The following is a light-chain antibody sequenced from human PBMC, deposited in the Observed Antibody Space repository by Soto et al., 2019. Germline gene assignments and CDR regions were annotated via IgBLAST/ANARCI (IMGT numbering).Light chain of an antibody. CDR3: QQYVDSPWT. V-gene: IGKV3-20*01. CDR2: GAS. CDR1: QIVSSSY. J-gene: IGKJ1*01. Sequence: VLTQSQGTLYLSPLDRTTLLCGTSQIVSSSYLAWYQQRPGQAPRLLIYGASSRATGIPDRFSGSGSGTDFTLTISRLEPEDFAVYYCQQYVDSPWTFGQGTKVDI.